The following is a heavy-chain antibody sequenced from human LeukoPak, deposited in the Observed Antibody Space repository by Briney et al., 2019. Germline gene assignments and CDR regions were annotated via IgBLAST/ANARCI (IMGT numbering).Heavy chain of an antibody. CDR3: ARDTAPYYYDSSGYYYAGFDY. J-gene: IGHJ4*02. D-gene: IGHD3-22*01. Sequence: GGSLRLSCAASGFTFSDYAMSWVRQAPGKRLEWVSTMGGGVDDTDYADAVKGRFTISRDNSKDTLYLQMNSLRAEDTAVYYCARDTAPYYYDSSGYYYAGFDYWGQGTLVTVSS. CDR1: GFTFSDYA. CDR2: MGGGVDDT. V-gene: IGHV3-23*01.